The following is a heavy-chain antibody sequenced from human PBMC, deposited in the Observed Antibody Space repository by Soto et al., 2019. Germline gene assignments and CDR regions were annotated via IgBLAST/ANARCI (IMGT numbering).Heavy chain of an antibody. Sequence: SETLSLTCTVSGGSISSSSYYWGWIRQPPGKGLERIGSIYYSGSTYYNPSLKSRVTISVDTSKNQFSLKLSSVTAADTAVYYCARRGPNYYDSSGYYYFDYWGQGTLVTVSS. CDR3: ARRGPNYYDSSGYYYFDY. CDR1: GGSISSSSYY. V-gene: IGHV4-39*01. J-gene: IGHJ4*02. CDR2: IYYSGST. D-gene: IGHD3-22*01.